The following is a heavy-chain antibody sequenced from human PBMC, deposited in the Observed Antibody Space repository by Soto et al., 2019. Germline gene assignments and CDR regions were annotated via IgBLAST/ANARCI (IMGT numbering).Heavy chain of an antibody. CDR2: ISGSGGST. J-gene: IGHJ6*02. Sequence: PGGSLRLSCAASGFPFSGYAMTWVRQAPGKGLEWVSAISGSGGSTYYADSVKGRLTISRDNSKNTLYLQMNSLRAEDTAVYYCAKDPVTAIHYYYYGMDVWGQGTTLTVSS. CDR1: GFPFSGYA. CDR3: AKDPVTAIHYYYYGMDV. V-gene: IGHV3-23*01. D-gene: IGHD2-21*02.